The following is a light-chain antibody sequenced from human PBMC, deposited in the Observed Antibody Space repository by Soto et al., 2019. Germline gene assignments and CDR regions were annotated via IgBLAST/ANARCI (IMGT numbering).Light chain of an antibody. Sequence: EIVLTQSPDTLSLSLGEGATLSCTASQSVRSDYLAWYRQEPGQAPRLLLHTASIRATGVPDRVSGSGSGTDFTLTISRLEPEDFAVYYCQQYASSPWTFGRGTLVEMK. J-gene: IGKJ1*01. CDR3: QQYASSPWT. CDR2: TAS. CDR1: QSVRSDY. V-gene: IGKV3-20*01.